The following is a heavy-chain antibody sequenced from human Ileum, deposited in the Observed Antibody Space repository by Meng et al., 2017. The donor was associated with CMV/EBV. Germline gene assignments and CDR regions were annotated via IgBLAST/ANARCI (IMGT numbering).Heavy chain of an antibody. CDR1: GVTFKTYD. Sequence: GGSLRLSCTVSGVTFKTYDIHWVRQGPGKRLEWVAFIRYVGANKYADSVKGRFTIFRDNSKSTVYLQMNSLKPGDTGLYYCVRDQHYCTNTTCHKFYFDSWGQGLLVTSPQ. CDR3: VRDQHYCTNTTCHKFYFDS. J-gene: IGHJ4*02. D-gene: IGHD2-2*02. CDR2: IRYVGANK. V-gene: IGHV3-30*02.